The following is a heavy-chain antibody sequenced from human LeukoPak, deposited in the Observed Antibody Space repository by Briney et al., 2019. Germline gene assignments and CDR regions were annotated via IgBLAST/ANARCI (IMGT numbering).Heavy chain of an antibody. V-gene: IGHV3-7*01. CDR3: VTTPRLADY. CDR1: GFTFSIYW. CDR2: INSDGTEK. J-gene: IGHJ4*02. D-gene: IGHD6-19*01. Sequence: GGSLRLSCAASGFTFSIYWMNWVRQAPGKGLEWVAYINSDGTEKNYVYSVRGRFTISRDNAKNSLYLQMNSLRAEDTAVYYCVTTPRLADYWGQGTLVTVSS.